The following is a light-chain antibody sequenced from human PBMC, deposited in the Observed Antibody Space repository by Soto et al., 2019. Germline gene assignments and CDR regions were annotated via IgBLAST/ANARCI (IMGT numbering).Light chain of an antibody. Sequence: VLKLSPGALSLSQGERATLSCRASQSVSSRFLAWYQQKRGQAPRLLIYAASSRATGISDRFSGSGSGTDFTLTISSLYPENIGVYCCQYYGGSPVTFGGGTKVDIK. J-gene: IGKJ4*01. CDR2: AAS. V-gene: IGKV3-20*01. CDR1: QSVSSRF. CDR3: QYYGGSPVT.